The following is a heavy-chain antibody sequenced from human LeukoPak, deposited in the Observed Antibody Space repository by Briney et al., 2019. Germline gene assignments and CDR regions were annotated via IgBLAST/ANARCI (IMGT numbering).Heavy chain of an antibody. CDR3: ARDSDLCYFDY. D-gene: IGHD2-21*01. J-gene: IGHJ4*02. Sequence: GGSLRLSCAASGFTFSSYAMSWVRQAPGKGLEWVSAISGSGGSTYYADSVKGRFTISRDNAKNSLYLQMNSLRAEDTAVYYCARDSDLCYFDYWGQGTLVTVSS. CDR1: GFTFSSYA. V-gene: IGHV3-23*01. CDR2: ISGSGGST.